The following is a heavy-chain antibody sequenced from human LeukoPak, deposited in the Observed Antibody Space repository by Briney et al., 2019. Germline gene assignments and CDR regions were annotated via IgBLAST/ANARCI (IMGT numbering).Heavy chain of an antibody. CDR3: AKLGCSSTRCYINY. V-gene: IGHV3-66*04. Sequence: PGGSLRLSCAASGXTFSNAWMTWVRQAPGKGLHYVSAISIGGNTFYADSVKGRFTISRDNSKNTLYLQMNSLRAEDTALYYCAKLGCSSTRCYINYWGQGTLVTVSS. J-gene: IGHJ4*02. CDR2: ISIGGNT. D-gene: IGHD2-2*01. CDR1: GXTFSNAW.